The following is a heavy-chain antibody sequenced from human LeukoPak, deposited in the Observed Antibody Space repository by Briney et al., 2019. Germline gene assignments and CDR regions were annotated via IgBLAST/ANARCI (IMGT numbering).Heavy chain of an antibody. Sequence: PGGSLRLSCAASGFTFSSYSMNWVRQAPGKGLEWVSSISSSSSYIYYADSVKGRFTISRDNAKNSLYLQMNSLRAEDTAVYYCARDKGATHDFDYWGQGTLVTVSS. J-gene: IGHJ4*02. CDR2: ISSSSSYI. D-gene: IGHD1-26*01. CDR3: ARDKGATHDFDY. V-gene: IGHV3-21*01. CDR1: GFTFSSYS.